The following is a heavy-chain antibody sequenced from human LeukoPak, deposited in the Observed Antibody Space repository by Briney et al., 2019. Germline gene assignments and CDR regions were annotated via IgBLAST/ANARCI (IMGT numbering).Heavy chain of an antibody. V-gene: IGHV4-59*01. D-gene: IGHD5-18*01. Sequence: PSQTLSLTCTVSGGSLSSYYWSWIRQPPGKGLEWIGYIYYSGSTKYNPSLKSRVTISVDTSKNQSSLKLSSVSAADTAMYYCAGGYSYGSIYYYMDVWGKGAT. CDR3: AGGYSYGSIYYYMDV. CDR1: GGSLSSYY. J-gene: IGHJ6*03. CDR2: IYYSGST.